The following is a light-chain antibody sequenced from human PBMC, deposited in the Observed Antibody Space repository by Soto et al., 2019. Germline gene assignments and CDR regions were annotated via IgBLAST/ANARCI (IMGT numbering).Light chain of an antibody. CDR1: QSVSSN. V-gene: IGKV3-15*01. Sequence: EIVMTQSPATRSVSPGERATLSCRASQSVSSNLAWYQQKPGQAPRLLIYGASTRATGIPARFSGSGSGTEFTFTISSLQSEDFAVYYCQQYNNWPVTFGGGTKVDIK. J-gene: IGKJ4*01. CDR2: GAS. CDR3: QQYNNWPVT.